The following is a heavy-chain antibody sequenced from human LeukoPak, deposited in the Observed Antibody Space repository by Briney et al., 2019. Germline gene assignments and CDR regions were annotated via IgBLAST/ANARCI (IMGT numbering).Heavy chain of an antibody. J-gene: IGHJ4*02. CDR1: GFTFSSYA. CDR2: ITASGGNT. D-gene: IGHD6-13*01. Sequence: GGSLRLSCAASGFTFSSYAMGWVRQAPGKGLEWVSAITASGGNTYYADSVKGRFTISRDNSKNTLYLQVNSLRAEDTAVYYCAKVRAGIAAGGYWGQGTLVTVSS. CDR3: AKVRAGIAAGGY. V-gene: IGHV3-23*01.